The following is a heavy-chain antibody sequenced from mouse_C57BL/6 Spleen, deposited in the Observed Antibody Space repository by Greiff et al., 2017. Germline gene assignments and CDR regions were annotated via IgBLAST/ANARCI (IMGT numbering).Heavy chain of an antibody. Sequence: VQLKESGPGLVKPSQSLSLTCSVTGYSITSGYYWNWIRQFPGNNLEWMGYISYDGSNNYNPSLKNRISITRDTSKNQFFLKLNSFTTEDTATYYCSQDDGYYVYYAMDYWGQGTSVTVSS. CDR2: ISYDGSN. CDR1: GYSITSGYY. CDR3: SQDDGYYVYYAMDY. V-gene: IGHV3-6*01. J-gene: IGHJ4*01. D-gene: IGHD2-3*01.